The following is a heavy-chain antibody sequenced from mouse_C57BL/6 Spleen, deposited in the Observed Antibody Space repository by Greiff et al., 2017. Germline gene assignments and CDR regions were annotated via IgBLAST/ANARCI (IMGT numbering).Heavy chain of an antibody. CDR3: ARGVYYGSSYDAMDY. V-gene: IGHV1-82*01. CDR1: GYAFSSSW. D-gene: IGHD1-1*01. Sequence: QVHVKQSGPELVKPGASVKISCKASGYAFSSSWMNWVKQRPGKGLEWIGRIYPGDGDTNYNGKFKGKATLTADKSSSTAYMQLSSLTSEDSAVYFCARGVYYGSSYDAMDYWGQGTSVTVSS. CDR2: IYPGDGDT. J-gene: IGHJ4*01.